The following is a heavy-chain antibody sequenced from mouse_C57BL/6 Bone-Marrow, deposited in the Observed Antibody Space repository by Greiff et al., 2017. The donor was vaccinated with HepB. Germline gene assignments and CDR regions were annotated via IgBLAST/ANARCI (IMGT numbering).Heavy chain of an antibody. V-gene: IGHV6-6*01. CDR2: IRNNANNHAP. J-gene: IGHJ3*01. Sequence: EVKLVESGGGLVQPGGSMKLSCAASGFSFSDAWMDWVRQSPAKGLEWVAEIRNNANNHAPYYAESVKGRFTISRDDSKSSVYLQMNSLRAEDTGSYYCTRGPLLYEYDRGFAYWGQGTLVTVSA. CDR1: GFSFSDAW. D-gene: IGHD2-4*01. CDR3: TRGPLLYEYDRGFAY.